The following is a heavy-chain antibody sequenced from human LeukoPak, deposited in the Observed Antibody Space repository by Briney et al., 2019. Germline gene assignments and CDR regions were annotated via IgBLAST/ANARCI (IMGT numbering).Heavy chain of an antibody. CDR2: ISSSGSTI. V-gene: IGHV3-48*03. CDR3: ARLTTIEVDY. Sequence: GGSLRLSCGASGFTFSSYEMNWVRQAPGKGLEWVSYISSSGSTIYYADSVKGRFTISRDNAKNSLYLQMNSLRAEHTAVYYCARLTTIEVDYWGQGTLVTVSS. D-gene: IGHD5-12*01. J-gene: IGHJ4*02. CDR1: GFTFSSYE.